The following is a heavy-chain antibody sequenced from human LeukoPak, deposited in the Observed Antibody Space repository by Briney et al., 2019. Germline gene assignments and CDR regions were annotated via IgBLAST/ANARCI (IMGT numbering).Heavy chain of an antibody. CDR2: IYYSGST. CDR1: GGSISSSSYY. D-gene: IGHD3-3*01. V-gene: IGHV4-39*01. Sequence: SETLSLTCTVSGGSISSSSYYWGWIRQPPGKGLEWIGSIYYSGSTYYNPSLKSRVTISVDTSKNQFSLKLSSVTAADTAVYYCAGRTYYDFWIDPWGQGAQVTVSS. CDR3: AGRTYYDFWIDP. J-gene: IGHJ5*02.